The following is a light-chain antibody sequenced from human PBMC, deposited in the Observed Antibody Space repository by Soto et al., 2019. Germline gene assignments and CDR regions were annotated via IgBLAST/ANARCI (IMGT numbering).Light chain of an antibody. J-gene: IGKJ1*01. CDR2: DAS. CDR3: QQYNSYSRP. V-gene: IGKV1-5*01. CDR1: QSVSSW. Sequence: DIQMTQSPSTLSASVGDRVTITCRASQSVSSWLAWYQQKPGKAPKFLIYDASSLESGVPSRFSGSGSGTEFALTISSLQPADFATYYCQQYNSYSRPFGQGTKVEIK.